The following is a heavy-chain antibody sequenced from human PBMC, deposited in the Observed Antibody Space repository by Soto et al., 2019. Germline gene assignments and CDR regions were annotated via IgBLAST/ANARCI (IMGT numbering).Heavy chain of an antibody. CDR1: GGSISSSNW. J-gene: IGHJ5*02. Sequence: SETLSLTCTVSGGSISSSNWLSWVSQPPGKGLEWIGEIYHSGSTNYNPSLKSRVTISVDKSKNQFSLKLSAVTAADTAVYSCARWVPRGYRRRCYGKYNWFDPWGQGTLVTFSS. D-gene: IGHD6-13*01. CDR3: ARWVPRGYRRRCYGKYNWFDP. CDR2: IYHSGST. V-gene: IGHV4-4*02.